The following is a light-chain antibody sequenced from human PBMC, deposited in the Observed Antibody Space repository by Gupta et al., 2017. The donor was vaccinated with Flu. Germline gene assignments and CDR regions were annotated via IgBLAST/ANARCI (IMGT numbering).Light chain of an antibody. CDR2: AAS. V-gene: IGKV1D-12*01. CDR1: HDIIRW. J-gene: IGKJ4*01. CDR3: QQAHAFPLT. Sequence: IQMTQSPSSVSASIGDSVTITCRASHDIIRWLAWYQQRPGKAPKLLIFAASTLERGVPSRFSGGGSGTEFTLSINGLQPDDFATYYCQQAHAFPLTFGGGTKVEIK.